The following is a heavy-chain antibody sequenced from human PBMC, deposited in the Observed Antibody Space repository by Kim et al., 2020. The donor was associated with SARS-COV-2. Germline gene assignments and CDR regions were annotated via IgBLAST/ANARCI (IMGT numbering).Heavy chain of an antibody. J-gene: IGHJ4*02. Sequence: SETLSLTCTVSGASISSSTYYWGWIRQPPGKGLEWIGSIYFSGSTYYSPSLKSRVTISIDTSKNLFSLNLYSVTAADTAVFYCARLVGDTSGYYYPYFEYWGQGTLVTVSS. CDR2: IYFSGST. CDR3: ARLVGDTSGYYYPYFEY. CDR1: GASISSSTYY. V-gene: IGHV4-39*01. D-gene: IGHD3-22*01.